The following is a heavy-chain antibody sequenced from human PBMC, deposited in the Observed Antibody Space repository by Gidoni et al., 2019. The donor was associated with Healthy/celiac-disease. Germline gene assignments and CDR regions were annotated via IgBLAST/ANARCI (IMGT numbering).Heavy chain of an antibody. Sequence: QVQLVESGGGVVQPGRSLRLSCSASGFTFSSSAMHWVRQAPGKGLEWVAVISYDGSNKYYADSVKGRFTISRDNSKNTLYLQMNSLRAEDTAVYYCARDRYSGYDFRRGWYFDYWGQGTLVTVSS. CDR3: ARDRYSGYDFRRGWYFDY. D-gene: IGHD5-12*01. V-gene: IGHV3-30-3*01. J-gene: IGHJ4*02. CDR1: GFTFSSSA. CDR2: ISYDGSNK.